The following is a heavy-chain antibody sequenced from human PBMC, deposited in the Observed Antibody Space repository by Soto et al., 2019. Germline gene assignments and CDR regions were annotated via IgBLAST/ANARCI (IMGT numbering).Heavy chain of an antibody. CDR3: ARDYYDSSGYYFGPEEYFQH. CDR2: ISSSSSYI. CDR1: GFTFSSYS. V-gene: IGHV3-21*01. J-gene: IGHJ1*01. D-gene: IGHD3-22*01. Sequence: PGGSLRLSCAASGFTFSSYSMNWVRQAPGKGLEWVSSISSSSSYIYYADSVKGRFTISRDNAKNSLYLQMNSLRAEDTAVYYCARDYYDSSGYYFGPEEYFQHWGQGTLVTVSS.